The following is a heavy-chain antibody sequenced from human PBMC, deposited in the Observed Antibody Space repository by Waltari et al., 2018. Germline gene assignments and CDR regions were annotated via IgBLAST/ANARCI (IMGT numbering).Heavy chain of an antibody. CDR3: ARQGMFDP. J-gene: IGHJ5*02. CDR2: IYYSGST. Sequence: QVQLQESGPGLVKPSETLSLTCTVSGGSISSYYWSWIRQPPGKGLEWIGYIYYSGSTNYNPSLKSRVTISVDTSKNQFSLKLSSVTAADTAVYYCARQGMFDPWGQGTLVTVSS. D-gene: IGHD6-13*01. CDR1: GGSISSYY. V-gene: IGHV4-59*08.